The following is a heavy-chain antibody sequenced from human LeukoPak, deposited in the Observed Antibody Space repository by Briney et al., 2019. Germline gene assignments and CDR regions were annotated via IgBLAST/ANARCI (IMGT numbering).Heavy chain of an antibody. CDR2: IYWNNNE. D-gene: IGHD3-10*01. CDR3: ARIWFGELFPFDY. CDR1: GFSLSASAVG. Sequence: SGPTLVKPTQTLMLTCTFSGFSLSASAVGVGWIRQPPGKALEWLALIYWNNNERYSPSLKSRLTITKDTSKNQVVLTMTNVDPLDTGAYYCARIWFGELFPFDYWGQGTLVTVSS. J-gene: IGHJ4*02. V-gene: IGHV2-5*01.